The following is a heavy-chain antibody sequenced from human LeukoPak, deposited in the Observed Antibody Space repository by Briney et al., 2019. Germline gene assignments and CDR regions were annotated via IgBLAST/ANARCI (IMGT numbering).Heavy chain of an antibody. J-gene: IGHJ6*03. CDR3: ARRTNGRRTGYYMDV. CDR2: TNHSGST. CDR1: GGSISSSSDY. D-gene: IGHD1-14*01. V-gene: IGHV4-39*06. Sequence: SGTLSLTCTVSGGSISSSSDYWGWIRQPPWKGLEWIGETNHSGSTNYNPSPKSRVTISVDTSKNQFPLMLSSVTAADTAVYYCARRTNGRRTGYYMDVWGKGTTVTVSS.